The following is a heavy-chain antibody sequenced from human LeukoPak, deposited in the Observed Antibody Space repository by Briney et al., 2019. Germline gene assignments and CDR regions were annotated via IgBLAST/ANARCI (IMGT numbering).Heavy chain of an antibody. V-gene: IGHV1-46*01. Sequence: GASVKVSCKASGYTFTSYYMHWVRQAPGQGLEWMGIINPSGGSTSYAQKFQGRVTMTRDTSTSTVYMELSSLRSEDTAVYYCAREVVAGPPPYYYYYMDVWGKGTTVTVSS. CDR3: AREVVAGPPPYYYYYMDV. CDR2: INPSGGST. CDR1: GYTFTSYY. J-gene: IGHJ6*03. D-gene: IGHD6-19*01.